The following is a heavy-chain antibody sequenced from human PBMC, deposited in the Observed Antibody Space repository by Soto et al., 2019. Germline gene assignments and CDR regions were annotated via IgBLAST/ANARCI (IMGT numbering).Heavy chain of an antibody. V-gene: IGHV3-11*06. CDR1: GFIFSDYY. CDR3: ARSPGAQRVDH. CDR2: ISSTSGYT. Sequence: QVQLVESGGGLVKPRGSLRLSCAASGFIFSDYYMSWIRQAPGKGLEWVSYISSTSGYTNYADSVKGRFTISRDNAKNSLYLQMNSLTAEDTAVYYCARSPGAQRVDHWGQGTLVTVSS. J-gene: IGHJ4*02.